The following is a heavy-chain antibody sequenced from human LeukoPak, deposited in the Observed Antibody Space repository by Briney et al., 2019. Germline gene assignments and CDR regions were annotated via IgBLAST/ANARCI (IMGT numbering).Heavy chain of an antibody. J-gene: IGHJ6*03. V-gene: IGHV3-23*01. CDR1: GLTFNSYA. CDR2: ISGSGGDT. CDR3: AKDLGTAYYYCYMDV. Sequence: GGSLRLSCAASGLTFNSYAMSWVRQAPGEGLEWVSGISGSGGDTYYADSVKGRFTISRDNSKYTLYLQMNSLRAEDTAVYYCAKDLGTAYYYCYMDVWGKGTTVSVSS. D-gene: IGHD7-27*01.